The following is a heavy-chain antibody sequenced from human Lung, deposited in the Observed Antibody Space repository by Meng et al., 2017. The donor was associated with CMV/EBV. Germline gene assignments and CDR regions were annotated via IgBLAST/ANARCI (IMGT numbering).Heavy chain of an antibody. CDR2: ISHSGTS. V-gene: IGHV4-59*01. Sequence: LXCTVSGGSITSYYWNWIRQPPGKKLEWIGDISHSGTSSYNPSLKSRVIITVDTSRNQFSLKLTSVAAADTAVYFCARGRDDDISLGYYYNRGFDVGXRGDXVTVSS. CDR1: GGSITSYY. CDR3: ARGRDDDISLGYYYNRGFDV. J-gene: IGHJ6*02. D-gene: IGHD3-22*01.